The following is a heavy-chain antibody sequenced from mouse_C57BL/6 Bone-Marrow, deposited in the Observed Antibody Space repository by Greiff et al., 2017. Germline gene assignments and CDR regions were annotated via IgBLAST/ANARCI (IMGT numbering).Heavy chain of an antibody. J-gene: IGHJ4*01. CDR2: IYPRSGNT. CDR3: AGGELGRDALDY. D-gene: IGHD4-1*01. Sequence: VQLQQSGAELARPGASVKLSCKASGYTFTSYGISWVKQRTGQGLEWIGEIYPRSGNTYYNETFKGKATLTADTSSSTAYMELRSLTPEDSAYQFCAGGELGRDALDYWGQGTSVTVSS. CDR1: GYTFTSYG. V-gene: IGHV1-81*01.